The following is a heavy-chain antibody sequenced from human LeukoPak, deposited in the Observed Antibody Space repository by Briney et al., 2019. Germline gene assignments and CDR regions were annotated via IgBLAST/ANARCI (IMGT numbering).Heavy chain of an antibody. CDR1: GFTFSSYA. CDR3: AREFGHPGGYSYQDY. J-gene: IGHJ4*02. CDR2: ISYDGSNK. Sequence: GRSLRLSCAASGFTFSSYAMHWVRQAPGKGLEWVAVISYDGSNKYYADSVKGRFTISRDNSKNTLYLQMNSLRAEDTAVYYCAREFGHPGGYSYQDYWGQGTLVTASS. V-gene: IGHV3-30*04. D-gene: IGHD5-18*01.